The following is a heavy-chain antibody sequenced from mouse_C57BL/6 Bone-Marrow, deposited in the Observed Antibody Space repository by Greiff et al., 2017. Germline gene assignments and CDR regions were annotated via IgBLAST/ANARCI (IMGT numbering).Heavy chain of an antibody. D-gene: IGHD1-1*01. Sequence: VQLQQSGPELVKPGASVKISCKASGYTFTDYYMNWVKQSHGKSLEWIGDINPNNGGTSYNQKFKGKATLTVDKSSSTAYMALRSLTSEDSAVYYCARKGVTTVVPFAYWGQGTLVTVSA. CDR1: GYTFTDYY. CDR3: ARKGVTTVVPFAY. V-gene: IGHV1-26*01. CDR2: INPNNGGT. J-gene: IGHJ3*01.